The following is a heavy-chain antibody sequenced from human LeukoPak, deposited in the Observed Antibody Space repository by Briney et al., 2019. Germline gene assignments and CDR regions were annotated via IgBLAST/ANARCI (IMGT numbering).Heavy chain of an antibody. Sequence: PGGSLTLSCAASGFTVSSNYMSWVRQAPGKGLEWVSVIYSGGSTYYADSVKGRFTISRDNSKNTLYLQMNRLTAEDTAVYYCASSHPLMVGFDYWGQGTLVTVSS. CDR3: ASSHPLMVGFDY. D-gene: IGHD2-15*01. CDR1: GFTVSSNY. CDR2: IYSGGST. V-gene: IGHV3-66*01. J-gene: IGHJ4*02.